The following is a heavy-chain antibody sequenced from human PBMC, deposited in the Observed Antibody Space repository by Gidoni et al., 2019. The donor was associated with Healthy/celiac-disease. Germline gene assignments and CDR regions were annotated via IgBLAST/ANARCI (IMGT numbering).Heavy chain of an antibody. D-gene: IGHD6-13*01. J-gene: IGHJ4*02. V-gene: IGHV1-46*01. CDR3: ARSPAAQDSSSWYYYFDY. Sequence: QVQLVQSGAEVKKPGASVKVSCKASGYPFTSYHRPWVRQAPGQGLGWMGIINPSGGSTSYAQKFQGRVTMTRDTSTSTVYMELSSLRSEDTAVYYCARSPAAQDSSSWYYYFDYWGQGTLVTVSS. CDR2: INPSGGST. CDR1: GYPFTSYH.